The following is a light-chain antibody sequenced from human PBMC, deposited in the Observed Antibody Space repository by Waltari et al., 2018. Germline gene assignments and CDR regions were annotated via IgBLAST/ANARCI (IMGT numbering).Light chain of an antibody. CDR2: KDT. V-gene: IGLV3-25*03. J-gene: IGLJ3*02. Sequence: SYELTQPHSVSVSPGQTARITCSGDALPDQYAYWYQQKSGQSPRLVMHKDTERPSGIPERFSGSASGTTVTLTITGAQAEDEGDYYCQSTDSSATYWVFGGGTKLTVL. CDR1: ALPDQY. CDR3: QSTDSSATYWV.